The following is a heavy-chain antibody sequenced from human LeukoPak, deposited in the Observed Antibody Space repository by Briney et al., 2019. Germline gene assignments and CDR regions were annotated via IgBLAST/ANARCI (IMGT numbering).Heavy chain of an antibody. CDR3: ARDKDPTTVTTPSWFDP. J-gene: IGHJ5*02. CDR2: ISAYNGNT. D-gene: IGHD4-17*01. CDR1: GYTFTSYG. V-gene: IGHV1-18*01. Sequence: GASVKVSCKASGYTFTSYGISWVRQAPGQGLEWMGWISAYNGNTNYAQKLQGRVTMTTDTSTSTAYMELRSLRSDDTAVYYCARDKDPTTVTTPSWFDPWGQGTLVTVSS.